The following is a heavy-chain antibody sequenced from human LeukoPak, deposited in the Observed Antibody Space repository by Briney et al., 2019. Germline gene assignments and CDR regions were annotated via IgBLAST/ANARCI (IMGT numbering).Heavy chain of an antibody. J-gene: IGHJ3*02. CDR3: VRGGQGDGHSADEGFDI. CDR2: TYYRSNWYY. CDR1: GDSVFSNSS. Sequence: SQTLSLTCAISGDSVFSNSSWNWIRQSPSRGLEWLGRTYYRSNWYYDYGVSVKSRININPDTSKNLFSLQLSSVTPEDTAVYYCVRGGQGDGHSADEGFDIWGQGTMVTVS. D-gene: IGHD5-18*01. V-gene: IGHV6-1*01.